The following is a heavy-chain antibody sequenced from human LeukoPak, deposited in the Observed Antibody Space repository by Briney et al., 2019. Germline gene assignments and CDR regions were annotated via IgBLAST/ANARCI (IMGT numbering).Heavy chain of an antibody. V-gene: IGHV1-69*13. D-gene: IGHD2-15*01. CDR2: IIPIFGTA. CDR1: GGTFSSYA. CDR3: ARGYCSGGSCYAADY. J-gene: IGHJ4*02. Sequence: SVKVSCKASGGTFSSYAISWVRQAPGQGLEWMGGIIPIFGTASYAQKFQGRVTITADESTGTAYMELSSLRSEDTAVYYCARGYCSGGSCYAADYWGQGTLVTVSS.